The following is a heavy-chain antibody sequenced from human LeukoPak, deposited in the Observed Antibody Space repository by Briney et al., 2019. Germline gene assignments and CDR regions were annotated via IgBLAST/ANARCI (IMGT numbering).Heavy chain of an antibody. V-gene: IGHV1-2*02. CDR3: ARSLIVVVPAARGPKLDAFDI. J-gene: IGHJ3*02. D-gene: IGHD2-2*01. CDR1: GYTFTGYY. CDR2: INPNSGGT. Sequence: GASVKVSCKASGYTFTGYYMHWVRQAPGQGLEWMGWINPNSGGTNYAQKFQGRVTMTRDTSISTAYMELSSLRSEDTAVYYCARSLIVVVPAARGPKLDAFDIWGQGTMVTVSS.